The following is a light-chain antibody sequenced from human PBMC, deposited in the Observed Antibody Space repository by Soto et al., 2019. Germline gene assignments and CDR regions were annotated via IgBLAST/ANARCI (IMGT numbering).Light chain of an antibody. J-gene: IGKJ2*01. CDR1: QSVSSSY. CDR3: QQYGSSYT. CDR2: GAS. Sequence: EIVFTQPPGTLSLSPGERATLSCRASQSVSSSYLAWYQQKPGQAPRLLIYGASSRATGIPDRFSGSGSGTDFTLTISRLEPEDFAVYYCQQYGSSYTFGQGTKVDIK. V-gene: IGKV3-20*01.